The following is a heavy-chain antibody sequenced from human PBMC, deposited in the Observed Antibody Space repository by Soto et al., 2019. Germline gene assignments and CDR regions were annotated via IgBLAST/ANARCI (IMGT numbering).Heavy chain of an antibody. V-gene: IGHV3-30-3*01. J-gene: IGHJ5*02. D-gene: IGHD1-1*01. CDR1: AFRFSTYA. CDR2: ISNDGSNK. CDR3: AGTASGGKNWFDP. Sequence: GGSLRLSCAASAFRFSTYAMHWVRQAPGKGLEWVTVISNDGSNKFYADFVKVRFTISRDNSMNTLYLQVNSLRDEDTAVYYCAGTASGGKNWFDPWGQGTLVTVSS.